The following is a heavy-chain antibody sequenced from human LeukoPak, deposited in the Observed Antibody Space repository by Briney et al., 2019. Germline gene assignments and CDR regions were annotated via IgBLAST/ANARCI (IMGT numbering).Heavy chain of an antibody. V-gene: IGHV1-2*02. CDR2: FDPKSGGS. CDR3: ARGPSTKYYFDY. D-gene: IGHD1-26*01. Sequence: ASVKVSCKASGYTFTDYYLHWVRQAPGQGLEWMGWFDPKSGGSNYAQKFQGRVTMTRDTSISTLYMELNRLTSDDTAVYSCARGPSTKYYFDYWGQGTLVTVSS. J-gene: IGHJ4*02. CDR1: GYTFTDYY.